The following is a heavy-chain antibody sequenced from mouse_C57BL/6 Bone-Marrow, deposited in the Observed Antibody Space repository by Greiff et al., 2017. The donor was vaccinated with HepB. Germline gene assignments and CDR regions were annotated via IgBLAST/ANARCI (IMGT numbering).Heavy chain of an antibody. CDR3: ARSLLRFAWFAY. D-gene: IGHD1-2*01. Sequence: LHPPGAALARPGASVKLSCKASGYTFTSYGISWVKQRTGQGLEWIGEIYPRSGNTYYNEKFKGKATLTADKSSSTAYMELRSLTSEDSAVYFCARSLLRFAWFAYWGQGTLVTVSA. CDR2: IYPRSGNT. V-gene: IGHV1-81*01. J-gene: IGHJ3*01. CDR1: GYTFTSYG.